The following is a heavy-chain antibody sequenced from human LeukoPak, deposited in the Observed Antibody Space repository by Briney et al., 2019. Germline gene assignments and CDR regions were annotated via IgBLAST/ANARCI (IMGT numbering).Heavy chain of an antibody. V-gene: IGHV4-59*01. CDR2: ISYTGST. CDR1: GGSISSYY. D-gene: IGHD2-2*01. CDR3: ARDRSSSPDYFDY. J-gene: IGHJ4*02. Sequence: SETLCLTCTVSGGSISSYYWNWIRQPPGKGLEWVGYISYTGSTNYSPSLKSRVAISVDASKNQFSLKLSSVTAADTAVYYCARDRSSSPDYFDYWGQGTLVTVSS.